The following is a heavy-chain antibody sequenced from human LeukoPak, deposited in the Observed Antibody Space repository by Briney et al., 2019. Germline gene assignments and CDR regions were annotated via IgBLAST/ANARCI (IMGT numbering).Heavy chain of an antibody. J-gene: IGHJ4*02. CDR1: GSSFSSTA. Sequence: GGSLRLSCAASGSSFSSTAMNWVRQAPGKGLEWASASGTDGDTYYADSVQGRFTISRDNSRNTLYLQMTSLRADDTAVYYCAKKTPGTYPFDYWGQGTLVTVSP. CDR2: SGTDGDT. V-gene: IGHV3-23*01. D-gene: IGHD6-13*01. CDR3: AKKTPGTYPFDY.